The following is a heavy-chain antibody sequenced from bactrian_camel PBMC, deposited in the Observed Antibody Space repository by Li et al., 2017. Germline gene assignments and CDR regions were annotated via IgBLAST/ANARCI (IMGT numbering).Heavy chain of an antibody. CDR2: IYTKIEGT. V-gene: IGHV3S40*01. CDR1: GYMSSSDY. D-gene: IGHD1*01. Sequence: DVQLVESGGGSVQTGGSLRLSCAASGYMSSSDYMGWFRQAPGTEREGVASIYTKIEGTYYADSAKGRFTVSQDNPKNTVYLQMTKLKTEDTAVYYCVADAFCAYGVADIFAYNIRGQGTQVTVS. J-gene: IGHJ4*01. CDR3: VADAFCAYGVADIFAYNI.